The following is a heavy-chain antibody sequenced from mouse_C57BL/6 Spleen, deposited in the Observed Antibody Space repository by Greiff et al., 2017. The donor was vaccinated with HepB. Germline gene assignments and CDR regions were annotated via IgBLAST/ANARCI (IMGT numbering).Heavy chain of an antibody. CDR1: GYTFTDYY. D-gene: IGHD1-1*01. CDR3: ARRVYYYPVAGAMDY. Sequence: EVQLQQSGPELVKPGASVKISCKASGYTFTDYYMNWVKQSHGKSLEWIGDINPNNGGTSYNQKFKGKATLTVDKSSSTAYMELRSLTSEDSAVYYCARRVYYYPVAGAMDYWGQGTSVTVSS. J-gene: IGHJ4*01. V-gene: IGHV1-26*01. CDR2: INPNNGGT.